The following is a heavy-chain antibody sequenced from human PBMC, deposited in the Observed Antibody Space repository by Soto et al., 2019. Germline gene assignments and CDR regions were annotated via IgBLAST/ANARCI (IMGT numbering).Heavy chain of an antibody. D-gene: IGHD6-19*01. CDR3: ARVAVAGTNCDY. CDR2: IYHSGST. V-gene: IGHV4-4*02. Sequence: QVQLQESGPGLVKPSGTLSLTCAVSGGSISSSNWWSWVRQPPGKGLEWIGEIYHSGSTNYNPSLKRQVTTSVDKPKTQCALKLSSVTAADTAVYYCARVAVAGTNCDYWGQGTLVTVSS. J-gene: IGHJ4*02. CDR1: GGSISSSNW.